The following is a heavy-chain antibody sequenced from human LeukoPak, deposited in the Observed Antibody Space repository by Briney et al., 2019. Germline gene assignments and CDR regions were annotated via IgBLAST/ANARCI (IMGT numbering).Heavy chain of an antibody. CDR1: GFTFSNYM. D-gene: IGHD3-10*01. CDR3: AKYYYGTRDYFDY. J-gene: IGHJ4*02. V-gene: IGHV3-74*01. Sequence: GGSLRLSCAASGFTFSNYMMHWVRQAPGKGLVWVSRIKSDGITITYADSVKGRFTISRDNAKNTLYLQMNSLRAEDTAVNYCAKYYYGTRDYFDYWGQGTLVTVSS. CDR2: IKSDGITI.